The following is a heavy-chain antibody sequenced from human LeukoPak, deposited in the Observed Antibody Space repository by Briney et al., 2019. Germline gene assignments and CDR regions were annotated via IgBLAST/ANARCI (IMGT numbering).Heavy chain of an antibody. D-gene: IGHD2-21*02. CDR1: GFNFANHA. CDR2: ISGGSDIT. J-gene: IGHJ4*02. Sequence: GGSLRLSCAASGFNFANHAMSWVRQTAGKGLEWVSAISGGSDITYYADSVKGRFTISRDNSKDTLFLQMHSLRPGDTAVYYCVREDTPATANYWGQGTLVTISS. CDR3: VREDTPATANY. V-gene: IGHV3-23*01.